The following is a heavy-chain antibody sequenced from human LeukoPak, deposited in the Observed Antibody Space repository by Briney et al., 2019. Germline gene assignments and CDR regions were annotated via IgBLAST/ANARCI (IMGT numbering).Heavy chain of an antibody. CDR1: GYTFTSYY. CDR2: INPSGGST. CDR3: ARGFLDGVAPGAGIVVVIVGGIDY. D-gene: IGHD3-22*01. V-gene: IGHV1-46*01. Sequence: ASVKVSCKASGYTFTSYYMHWVRQAPGQGLEWMGIINPSGGSTSYAQKCQCSVTMTGDMSKSTVYMELSSLSSEDTAVYYCARGFLDGVAPGAGIVVVIVGGIDYWGQGTLVTVSS. J-gene: IGHJ4*02.